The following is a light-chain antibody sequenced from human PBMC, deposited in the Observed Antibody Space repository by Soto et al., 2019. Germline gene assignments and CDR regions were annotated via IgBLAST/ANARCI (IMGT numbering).Light chain of an antibody. V-gene: IGKV1-5*03. CDR3: QQYNSYPS. CDR1: QSISSW. CDR2: KAS. J-gene: IGKJ4*01. Sequence: DIQMTQSPSTLSASVGDRVTITCRASQSISSWLAWYQQKPGKAPKLLIYKASSLESGLPSRFSGSGSGTEFTLTISSLQPDDFATYYCQQYNSYPSFGGGTKVEIK.